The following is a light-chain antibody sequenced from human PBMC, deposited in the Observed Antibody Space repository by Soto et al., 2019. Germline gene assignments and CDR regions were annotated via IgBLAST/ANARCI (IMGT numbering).Light chain of an antibody. Sequence: EVVMKQSPATLSLSPGGRATLSCRASQSISSDLAWYQQKPGQAPRLLIYGASNRASDIPARFSGSGSGTEFTLTISSLQSEDFAVYYWQQYNNCPPLTFGHGTKVEFK. CDR1: QSISSD. CDR2: GAS. J-gene: IGKJ1*01. V-gene: IGKV3-15*01. CDR3: QQYNNCPPLT.